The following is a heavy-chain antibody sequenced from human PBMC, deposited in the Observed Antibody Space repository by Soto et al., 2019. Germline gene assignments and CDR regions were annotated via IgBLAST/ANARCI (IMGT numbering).Heavy chain of an antibody. CDR3: ARDSHTVRGATQFDY. Sequence: GGSLRLSCAASGFTVSSNYMSWVRQAPGKGLEWVSVIYSGGSTYYADSVKGRFTISRDNSKNTLYLQMNSLRAEDTAVYYCARDSHTVRGATQFDYWGQGTLVTVSS. CDR1: GFTVSSNY. J-gene: IGHJ4*02. CDR2: IYSGGST. D-gene: IGHD3-10*01. V-gene: IGHV3-66*01.